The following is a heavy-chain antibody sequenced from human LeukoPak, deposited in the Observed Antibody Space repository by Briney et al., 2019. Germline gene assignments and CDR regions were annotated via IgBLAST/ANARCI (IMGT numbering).Heavy chain of an antibody. CDR2: IRYDGSNK. J-gene: IGHJ4*02. CDR3: ARDKQYSGSQGAFDI. V-gene: IGHV3-30*02. Sequence: GGSLRRSCAASGFTFRSHGIHWVRQAPGKGLEWVAFIRYDGSNKYYADSVKGRFTISRDNSKNTLYLQMNSLRAEDTAVYYCARDKQYSGSQGAFDIWGQGTLVTVSS. CDR1: GFTFRSHG. D-gene: IGHD1-26*01.